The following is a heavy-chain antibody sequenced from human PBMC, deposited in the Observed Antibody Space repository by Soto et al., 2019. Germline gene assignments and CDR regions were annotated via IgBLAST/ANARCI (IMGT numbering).Heavy chain of an antibody. CDR1: GGTFSSYA. CDR2: IIPIFGTA. CDR3: ASSSRTTHYYASGRGDYYYYYAMDV. V-gene: IGHV1-69*13. Sequence: SVKVSCKASGGTFSSYAISWVRQAPGQGLEWMGGIIPIFGTANYAQKFQGRVTITADESMSTAYMELSSLRSEDTAVYYCASSSRTTHYYASGRGDYYYYYAMDVWGQGTTVTVSS. J-gene: IGHJ6*02. D-gene: IGHD3-10*01.